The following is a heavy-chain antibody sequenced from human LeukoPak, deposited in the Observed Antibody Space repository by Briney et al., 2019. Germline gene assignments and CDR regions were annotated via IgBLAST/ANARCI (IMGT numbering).Heavy chain of an antibody. CDR1: GYSFTSYW. CDR3: ARPPYSSSIDSFDI. D-gene: IGHD6-13*01. Sequence: GESLKISCKGYGYSFTSYWIGWVRQVPGKGLEWMGIIYPGDSDTRYSPSFQGQVTISADKSISTAYLQWSSLKASDTAMYYCARPPYSSSIDSFDIWGQGTMVTVSS. CDR2: IYPGDSDT. J-gene: IGHJ3*02. V-gene: IGHV5-51*01.